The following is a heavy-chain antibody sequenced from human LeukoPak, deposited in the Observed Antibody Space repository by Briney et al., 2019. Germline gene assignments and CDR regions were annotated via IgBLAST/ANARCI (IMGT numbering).Heavy chain of an antibody. CDR3: AKEYDSSFDY. Sequence: GRSLRLSCAASGFTFDDYAMHWVRQAPGKGLEWVSGISWNSGSIGYADSVKGRFTISGDNAKNSLYLQMNSLRAEDTALYYCAKEYDSSFDYWGQGTLVTVSS. CDR2: ISWNSGSI. CDR1: GFTFDDYA. D-gene: IGHD3-22*01. V-gene: IGHV3-9*01. J-gene: IGHJ4*02.